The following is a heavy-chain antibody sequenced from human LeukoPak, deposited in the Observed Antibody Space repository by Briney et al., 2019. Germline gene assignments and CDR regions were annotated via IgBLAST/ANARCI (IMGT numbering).Heavy chain of an antibody. J-gene: IGHJ4*02. CDR1: GGSISSYY. CDR3: ARGSYYYDSSGEIFEY. D-gene: IGHD3-22*01. V-gene: IGHV4-59*01. Sequence: PSETLSLTCTVSGGSISSYYCSWIRQPPGKVLECMLYIYYSGSTNYNPSLKSRATISVDTSKNQFSLKLSSVNAADTAVYYCARGSYYYDSSGEIFEYWGQGTLVTVSS. CDR2: IYYSGST.